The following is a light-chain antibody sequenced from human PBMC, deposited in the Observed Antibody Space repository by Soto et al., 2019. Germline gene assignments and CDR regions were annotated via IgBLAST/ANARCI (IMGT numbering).Light chain of an antibody. CDR3: QQSDCFPNP. V-gene: IGKV1-17*01. CDR2: AAS. Sequence: TKAPAALSVSLGDRVTINCRASQGIRNDLGWYQHIPGKAPQRLVYAASSMQSGVPSRFSGSGSGTDFSLTVSSLEPEDFAVYYCQQSDCFPNPFGQGTKVDI. J-gene: IGKJ1*01. CDR1: QGIRND.